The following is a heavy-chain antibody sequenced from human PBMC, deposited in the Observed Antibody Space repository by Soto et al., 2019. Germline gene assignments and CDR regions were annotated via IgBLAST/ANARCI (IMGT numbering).Heavy chain of an antibody. D-gene: IGHD3-3*01. V-gene: IGHV1-18*04. CDR1: GYPFTRYS. J-gene: IGHJ6*02. CDR3: ARASLTIFGAPYGMDV. Sequence: ASVKVSFKASGYPFTRYSIRWVRQAPGQGLEWMGWISGCNGDTEYSKNFQGRLTMTIDTSTTTASMELRSLRSDDTAVYYCARASLTIFGAPYGMDVWGQGTSVTVSS. CDR2: ISGCNGDT.